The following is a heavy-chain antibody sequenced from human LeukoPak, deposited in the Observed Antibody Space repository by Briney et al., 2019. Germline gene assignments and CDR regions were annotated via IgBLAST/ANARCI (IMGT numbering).Heavy chain of an antibody. CDR2: IKQDGSEK. J-gene: IGHJ3*02. D-gene: IGHD3-16*01. CDR1: GFTFSSYW. CDR3: ARDQGLGIYVWGSYGAFDI. Sequence: PGGSLRLSCAASGFTFSSYWMSWVRQAPGKGLEWVANIKQDGSEKYYVDSVKGRFTISRDNAKNSLYLQMNSLRAEDTAVYYCARDQGLGIYVWGSYGAFDIWGQGTMVTVSS. V-gene: IGHV3-7*01.